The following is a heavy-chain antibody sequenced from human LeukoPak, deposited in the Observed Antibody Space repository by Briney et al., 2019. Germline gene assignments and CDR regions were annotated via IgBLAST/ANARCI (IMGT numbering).Heavy chain of an antibody. Sequence: GGSLRLSCAASGLTFSSYWMYWVRQAPGKGLVWVSRINSDGSRTTYADSVKGRFTISRDNAENTLSLQMNSLRAEDTAVYYCARAISSGWYSPGIDFWGQGTLVTVSS. CDR2: INSDGSRT. CDR1: GLTFSSYW. V-gene: IGHV3-74*03. D-gene: IGHD6-19*01. J-gene: IGHJ4*02. CDR3: ARAISSGWYSPGIDF.